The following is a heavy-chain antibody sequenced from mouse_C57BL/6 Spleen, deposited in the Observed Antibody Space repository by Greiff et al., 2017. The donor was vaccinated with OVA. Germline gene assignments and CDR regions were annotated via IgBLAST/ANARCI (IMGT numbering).Heavy chain of an antibody. CDR1: GYTFTSYW. J-gene: IGHJ2*01. CDR3: AYLTNYFDY. CDR2: IYPSDSET. Sequence: QVQLQQPGAELVRPGSSVKLSCKASGYTFTSYWMDWVKQRPGQGLEWIGNIYPSDSETHYNQKFKDKATLTVDKSSSTAYMQLSSLTSADSAVYYCAYLTNYFDYWGQGTTLTVSS. D-gene: IGHD6-1*01. V-gene: IGHV1-61*01.